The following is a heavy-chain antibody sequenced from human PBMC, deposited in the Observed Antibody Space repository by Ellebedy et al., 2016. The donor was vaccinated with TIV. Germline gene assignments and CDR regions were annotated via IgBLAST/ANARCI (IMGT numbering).Heavy chain of an antibody. Sequence: MPSETLSLTCAVSGGSISSSNWWCWVRQPPGKGLEWIGEIYHSGSTNYNPSLKSRVTISVDKSKNQFSLKLSSVTAADTAMYYCARGGSGTYIHHAFDCWGQGTLVTASS. D-gene: IGHD3-16*01. CDR1: GGSISSSNW. V-gene: IGHV4-4*02. J-gene: IGHJ4*02. CDR2: IYHSGST. CDR3: ARGGSGTYIHHAFDC.